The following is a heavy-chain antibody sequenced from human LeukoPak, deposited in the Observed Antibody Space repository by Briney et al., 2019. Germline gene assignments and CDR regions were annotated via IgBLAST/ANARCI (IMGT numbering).Heavy chain of an antibody. V-gene: IGHV4-4*07. CDR3: ARDLRESDFDSSGYSYYFYGMDV. CDR1: SGFISDYY. J-gene: IGHJ6*02. D-gene: IGHD3-22*01. Sequence: SETLSLTCTVSSGFISDYYWSWIRQPAGRGLEGIGRIYSSGGADYNPSLKSRVTMSVDTSKKQFSLKLSSVTAADTAVYYCARDLRESDFDSSGYSYYFYGMDVWGQGTTVTVSS. CDR2: IYSSGGA.